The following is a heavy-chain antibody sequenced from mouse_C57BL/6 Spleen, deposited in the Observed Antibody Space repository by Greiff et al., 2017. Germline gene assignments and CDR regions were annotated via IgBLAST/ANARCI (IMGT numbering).Heavy chain of an antibody. D-gene: IGHD2-3*01. V-gene: IGHV5-4*01. J-gene: IGHJ3*01. CDR3: ARFYDGYYVWFAY. Sequence: EVHLVESGGGLVKPGGSLKLSCAASGFTFSSYAMSWVRQTPEKRLEWVATISDGGSYTYYPDNVKGRFTISRDNAKNNLYLQMSHLKSEDTAMYYCARFYDGYYVWFAYWGQGTLVTVSA. CDR2: ISDGGSYT. CDR1: GFTFSSYA.